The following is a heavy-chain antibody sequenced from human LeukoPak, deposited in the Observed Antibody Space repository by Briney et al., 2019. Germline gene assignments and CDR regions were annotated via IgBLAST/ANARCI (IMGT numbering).Heavy chain of an antibody. CDR2: INHSGST. CDR3: ASHRTISYYYGSGSYYRGYDY. D-gene: IGHD3-10*01. V-gene: IGHV4-34*01. CDR1: GGSFSGYY. J-gene: IGHJ4*02. Sequence: SETLSLTCAVYGGSFSGYYWSWIRQPPGKGLEWIGEINHSGSTNYNPSLKSRVTISVDTSKNQFSLKLSSVTAADTAVYYCASHRTISYYYGSGSYYRGYDYWGQGTLVTVSS.